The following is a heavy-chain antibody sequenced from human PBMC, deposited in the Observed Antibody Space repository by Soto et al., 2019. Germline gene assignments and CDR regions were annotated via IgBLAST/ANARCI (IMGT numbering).Heavy chain of an antibody. CDR3: ARDDVLRYFDWLSPNYYYYYGMDV. J-gene: IGHJ6*02. CDR2: ISYDGSNK. Sequence: QVQLVESGGGVVQPGRSLRLSCAASGFTFSSYAMHWVRQAPGKGLEWVAVISYDGSNKYYADSVKGRFTISRDNSKNTLYLQMNSLSAEDTAVYYCARDDVLRYFDWLSPNYYYYYGMDVWGQGTTVTVSS. V-gene: IGHV3-30-3*01. CDR1: GFTFSSYA. D-gene: IGHD3-9*01.